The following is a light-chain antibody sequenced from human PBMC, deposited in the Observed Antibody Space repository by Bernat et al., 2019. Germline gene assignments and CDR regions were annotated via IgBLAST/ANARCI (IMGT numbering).Light chain of an antibody. J-gene: IGLJ3*02. CDR3: CEHTGRTFWV. CDR2: EVT. Sequence: QSALTQPASVSGSPGQSITISCTATNSDVGSYDHVSWYQQHPGKVPKLMIYEVTRRPSGVSNRFSGSKSGNTAYLTISGLQAEDEADYYCCEHTGRTFWVFGRGTRLTVL. CDR1: NSDVGSYDH. V-gene: IGLV2-23*02.